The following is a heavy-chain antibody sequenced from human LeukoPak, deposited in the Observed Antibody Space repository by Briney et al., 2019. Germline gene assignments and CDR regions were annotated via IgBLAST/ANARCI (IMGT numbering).Heavy chain of an antibody. Sequence: SVKVSCKASGGTFSSYAISWVRQAPGQGLEWMGRIILILGIANYAQKFQGRVTITADKSTSTAYMELSSLRSEDTAVYYRARVMNSGSYSSYYFDYWGQGTLVTVSS. V-gene: IGHV1-69*04. CDR1: GGTFSSYA. CDR3: ARVMNSGSYSSYYFDY. J-gene: IGHJ4*02. CDR2: IILILGIA. D-gene: IGHD1-26*01.